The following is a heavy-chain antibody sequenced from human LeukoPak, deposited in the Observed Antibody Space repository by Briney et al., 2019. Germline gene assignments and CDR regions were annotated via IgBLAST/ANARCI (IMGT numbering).Heavy chain of an antibody. J-gene: IGHJ6*04. CDR1: GFSVSNKY. CDR3: ARDLNYYGSGSYLYYYYGMDV. Sequence: TGGSLRLSCAAPGFSVSNKYMSWVRQAPGRGLEWVSLIYSGGATYYADSVRGRFTLSRDNSKNTLYLQMNSLRAEDTAVYYCARDLNYYGSGSYLYYYYGMDVWGKGTTVTVSS. CDR2: IYSGGAT. V-gene: IGHV3-53*01. D-gene: IGHD3-10*01.